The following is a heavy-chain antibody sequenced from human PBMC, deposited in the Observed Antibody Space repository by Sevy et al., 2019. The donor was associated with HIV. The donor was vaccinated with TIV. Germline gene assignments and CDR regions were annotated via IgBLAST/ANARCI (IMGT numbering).Heavy chain of an antibody. V-gene: IGHV3-7*03. CDR1: GFTFSNHW. CDR2: IKKDGTDK. Sequence: GGSLRLSCAVSGFTFSNHWMTWVRQAPGKGLEWVANIKKDGTDKIYVDSVMGRFSISRDNAKDLLYLRMNSLRVEDTVGYYCARDRRVEYGGSDYWGQGTLVTVSS. D-gene: IGHD4-17*01. J-gene: IGHJ4*02. CDR3: ARDRRVEYGGSDY.